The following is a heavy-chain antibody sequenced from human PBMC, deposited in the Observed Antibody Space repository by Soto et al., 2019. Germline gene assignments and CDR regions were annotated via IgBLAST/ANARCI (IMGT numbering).Heavy chain of an antibody. CDR1: GGTFSSYA. CDR3: ARDPDPYSSSWSELDY. CDR2: ISTYNGNT. V-gene: IGHV1-18*01. D-gene: IGHD6-13*01. J-gene: IGHJ4*02. Sequence: ASVKVSCKASGGTFSSYAISWVRQAPGQGLEWMGWISTYNGNTKYVQKFQERVTMTTDTSTSTTYMELRSLRSDDTAVYYCARDPDPYSSSWSELDYWGQGTLVTVSS.